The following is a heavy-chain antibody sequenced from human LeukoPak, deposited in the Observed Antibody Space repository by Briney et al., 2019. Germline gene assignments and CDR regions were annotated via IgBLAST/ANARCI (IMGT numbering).Heavy chain of an antibody. V-gene: IGHV3-23*01. CDR3: ARVSSGDYNSLHFDY. CDR1: GFTFTSYA. D-gene: IGHD2-21*02. Sequence: PGGSLRLSCTASGFTFTSYAMTWVRQAPGKGLEWVSGITGSGDSTYYADSVKGRFTISRDNSKNTLYLQMNSLRAEDTAVYYCARVSSGDYNSLHFDYWGQRTLVTVSS. CDR2: ITGSGDST. J-gene: IGHJ4*02.